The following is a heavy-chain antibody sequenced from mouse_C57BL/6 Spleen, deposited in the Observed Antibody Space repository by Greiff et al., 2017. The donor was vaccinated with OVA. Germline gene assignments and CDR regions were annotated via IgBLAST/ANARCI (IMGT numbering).Heavy chain of an antibody. Sequence: EVQLVESGGGLVKPGGSLKLSCAASGFTFSDYGMHWVRQAPEKGLEWVAYISSGSGPIYYAAPVKGRFTISSDTPRTTSFLQMTSLRSEDTAMYYCARRNYYGSSYRDYYAMDYWGQGTSVTVSS. V-gene: IGHV5-17*01. J-gene: IGHJ4*01. CDR1: GFTFSDYG. D-gene: IGHD1-1*01. CDR3: ARRNYYGSSYRDYYAMDY. CDR2: ISSGSGPI.